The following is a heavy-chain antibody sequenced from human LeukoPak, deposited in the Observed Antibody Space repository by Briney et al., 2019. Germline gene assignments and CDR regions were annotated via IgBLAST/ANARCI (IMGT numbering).Heavy chain of an antibody. D-gene: IGHD5-12*01. CDR2: IYYSGST. CDR3: ARDRGPYSGYDSYYFDY. V-gene: IGHV4-31*03. Sequence: SETLSLTCTVSGGSISSGGYYWSWIRQHPGKGLEWIGYIYYSGSTYYNPSLKSRVAISVDTSKNQFSLKLSSVTAADTAVYYCARDRGPYSGYDSYYFDYWGQGTLVTVSS. J-gene: IGHJ4*02. CDR1: GGSISSGGYY.